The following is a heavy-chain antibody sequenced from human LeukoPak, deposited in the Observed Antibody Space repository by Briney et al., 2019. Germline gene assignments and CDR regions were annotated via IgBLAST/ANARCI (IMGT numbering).Heavy chain of an antibody. CDR2: IYPGDSDT. Sequence: GESLKISCKGSGYSFTSYWIGWVRQMPGKVLEWMGIIYPGDSDTRYSPSFQGQVTISADKPISTAYLQWSSLKASDTAMYYCARLSSGGSSEGGDAFDIWGQGTMVTVSS. CDR3: ARLSSGGSSEGGDAFDI. CDR1: GYSFTSYW. D-gene: IGHD2-15*01. J-gene: IGHJ3*02. V-gene: IGHV5-51*01.